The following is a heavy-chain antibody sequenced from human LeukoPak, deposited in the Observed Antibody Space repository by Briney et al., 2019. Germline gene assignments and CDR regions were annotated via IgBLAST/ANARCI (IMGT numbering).Heavy chain of an antibody. J-gene: IGHJ4*02. D-gene: IGHD3-3*01. CDR3: ARGLPIFGVVPPGYYFDY. V-gene: IGHV1-69*05. CDR1: GGTFSSYA. CDR2: IIPIFGTA. Sequence: SVKVSCKASGGTFSSYAISWVRQAPGQGLEWMGGIIPIFGTANYAQKFQGRVTITTDESTSTAYMELRSLRSEDTAVYYCARGLPIFGVVPPGYYFDYWGQGTLVTVSS.